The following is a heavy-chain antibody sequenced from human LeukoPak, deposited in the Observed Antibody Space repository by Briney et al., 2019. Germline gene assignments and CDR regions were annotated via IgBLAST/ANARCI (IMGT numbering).Heavy chain of an antibody. CDR2: VSGSGGST. Sequence: GGSLRLSCAASGFTFSSYAMSWVRQAPGKGPEWVSGVSGSGGSTYYADSVKGRFTISRDNSKNTLYLQMNSLRAEDTAVYYCAKDSRPSPEYFQHWGQGTLVTVSS. CDR1: GFTFSSYA. D-gene: IGHD6-6*01. J-gene: IGHJ1*01. V-gene: IGHV3-23*01. CDR3: AKDSRPSPEYFQH.